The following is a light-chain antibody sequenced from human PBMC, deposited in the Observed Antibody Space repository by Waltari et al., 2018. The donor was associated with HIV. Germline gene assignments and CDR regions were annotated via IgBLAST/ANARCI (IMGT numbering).Light chain of an antibody. CDR2: NEY. V-gene: IGLV1-44*01. CDR3: STWDDRLSIPV. J-gene: IGLJ3*02. CDR1: ISNIGINP. Sequence: QSALVQPPSLSVTPGQRVTISCSGSISNIGINPVNWYRRVPGAAPKLLIYNEYHRPSGVPYRFSASKSGTSASLAISVLQSEDKADYFCSTWDDRLSIPVFGGGTFLTV.